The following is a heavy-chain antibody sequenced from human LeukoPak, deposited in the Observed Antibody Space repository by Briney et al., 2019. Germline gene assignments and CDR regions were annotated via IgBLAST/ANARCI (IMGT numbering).Heavy chain of an antibody. CDR3: ASTEKWEPHFDY. D-gene: IGHD1-26*01. J-gene: IGHJ4*02. CDR2: IYYSGST. Sequence: SETLSLTCTVFRDSMKSYYWSWLRQPPGKGLEWIGYIYYSGSTNYNPSLKSRVTISVDTSKNQFSLKLSSVTAADTAVYYCASTEKWEPHFDYWGQGTLVTVSS. CDR1: RDSMKSYY. V-gene: IGHV4-59*01.